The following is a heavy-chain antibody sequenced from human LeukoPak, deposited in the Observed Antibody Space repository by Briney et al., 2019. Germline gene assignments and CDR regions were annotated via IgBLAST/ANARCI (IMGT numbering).Heavy chain of an antibody. J-gene: IGHJ3*02. CDR2: IKQDGSEQ. V-gene: IGHV3-7*01. CDR1: GFTFSSYW. Sequence: GGSLRLSCAASGFTFSSYWMSWVRQAPGKGLEWVANIKQDGSEQYYVDSVKGRFTISRDNARNSLYLQMNSLRAEDTAVYYCARERRGGDAFDIWGQGTMVTVSS. D-gene: IGHD3-10*01. CDR3: ARERRGGDAFDI.